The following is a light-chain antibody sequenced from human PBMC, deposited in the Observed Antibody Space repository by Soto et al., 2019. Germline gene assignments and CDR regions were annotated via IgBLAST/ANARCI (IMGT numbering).Light chain of an antibody. Sequence: EIVLTQSPGTLTLSPGERATLSCRASQSVSSIYFAWYQQKPGQAPRLLIYGASTRATGIPARFRGDGSGTEFTLTISSLEPEDFAVYYCQQRRSWQVTFGQGRRLE. CDR2: GAS. CDR1: QSVSSIY. V-gene: IGKV3D-20*02. CDR3: QQRRSWQVT. J-gene: IGKJ5*01.